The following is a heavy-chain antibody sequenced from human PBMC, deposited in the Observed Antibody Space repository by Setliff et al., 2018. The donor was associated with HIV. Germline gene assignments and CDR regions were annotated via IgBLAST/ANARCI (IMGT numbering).Heavy chain of an antibody. CDR1: GLSLSTSGVG. V-gene: IGHV2-26*01. Sequence: SGPTLVNPTQTLTLTCTFSGLSLSTSGVGVGWIRQPPGKALEWLAHIFPNDEKSYSASLKSRVTISEDTSKSQVVLTMTNMDPLDTATYFCARYNFRRGYWDYFDYWGQGTQVTAPQ. CDR3: ARYNFRRGYWDYFDY. J-gene: IGHJ4*02. D-gene: IGHD3-3*01. CDR2: IFPNDEK.